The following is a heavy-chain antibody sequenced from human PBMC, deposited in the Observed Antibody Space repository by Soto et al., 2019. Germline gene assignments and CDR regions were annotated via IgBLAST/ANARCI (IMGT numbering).Heavy chain of an antibody. V-gene: IGHV1-46*01. D-gene: IGHD2-2*01. CDR3: ARSEYCSSTSCFRLYGMDV. CDR2: INPSGGST. J-gene: IGHJ6*02. Sequence: ASVKVSCKASGYTFTSYYMHWARQAPGQGLEWMGIINPSGGSTSYAQKFQGRVTMTRATSTSTVYMELSSLRSEDTAVYYCARSEYCSSTSCFRLYGMDVWGQGTTVTVSS. CDR1: GYTFTSYY.